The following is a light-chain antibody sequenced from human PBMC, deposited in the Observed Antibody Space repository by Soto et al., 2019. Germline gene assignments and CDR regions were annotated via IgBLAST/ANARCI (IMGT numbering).Light chain of an antibody. Sequence: SYELTQPPSVSVSPGQTARITCSGDALPKQYAYWYQQKPGQAPVLVIYKDSERPSGIPERFSGSSSGTTVTLTISGVQAEDEADYYGQSADSSGTYVFGTGTKFTV. CDR1: ALPKQY. J-gene: IGLJ1*01. CDR2: KDS. V-gene: IGLV3-25*02. CDR3: QSADSSGTYV.